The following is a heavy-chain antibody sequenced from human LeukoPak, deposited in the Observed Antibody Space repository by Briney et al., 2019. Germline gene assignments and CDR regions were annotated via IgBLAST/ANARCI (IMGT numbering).Heavy chain of an antibody. CDR1: GGSISSYY. J-gene: IGHJ6*04. V-gene: IGHV4-59*01. CDR3: ARDQSVRGADYGMDV. CDR2: IYYSGST. Sequence: SETLSLTCTVSGGSISSYYWSWIRQPPGKGLEWIGYIYYSGSTNYNPSLKSRVTISVVTSKNQFSLKLSSVTAADTAVYYCARDQSVRGADYGMDVWGKGTTVTVSS. D-gene: IGHD3-10*01.